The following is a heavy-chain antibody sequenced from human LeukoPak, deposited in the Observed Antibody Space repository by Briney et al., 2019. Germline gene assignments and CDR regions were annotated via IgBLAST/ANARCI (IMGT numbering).Heavy chain of an antibody. J-gene: IGHJ5*02. D-gene: IGHD3-10*01. Sequence: SETLSLTCAVSGGSIHGYFWSWFRQPPEKGLEWIGYISYSGSTNYNPSLKGRVSISVDTSKSQFSLRLSSVTAADTAVYYCARDNYREVTNFDPWGQGTLVTVSS. CDR2: ISYSGST. V-gene: IGHV4-59*01. CDR3: ARDNYREVTNFDP. CDR1: GGSIHGYF.